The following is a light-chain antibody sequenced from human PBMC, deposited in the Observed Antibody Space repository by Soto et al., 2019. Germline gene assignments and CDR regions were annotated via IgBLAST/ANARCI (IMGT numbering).Light chain of an antibody. V-gene: IGLV1-51*01. J-gene: IGLJ2*01. CDR2: DNN. Sequence: QSVLTHPPSVSAAPGQTVTISCSGRGSNIGSNSVSWYQQVPGTAPKLLLYDNNKRPSGIPDRFSGSKSGTSATLGITGLQTADEADYYCGTWESYLSVGVFGGGTKLTVL. CDR1: GSNIGSNS. CDR3: GTWESYLSVGV.